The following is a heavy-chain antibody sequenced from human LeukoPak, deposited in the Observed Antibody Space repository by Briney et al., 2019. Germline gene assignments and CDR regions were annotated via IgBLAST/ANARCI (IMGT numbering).Heavy chain of an antibody. J-gene: IGHJ6*02. CDR1: GFTFSSYW. V-gene: IGHV3-74*01. CDR2: IYSDGSST. D-gene: IGHD3-10*01. Sequence: GGSLRLSCAASGFTFSSYWMHWVRQAPGKGLVWVSRIYSDGSSTSYADSVKGRSTISRDNAKNTLYLQMNSLRAEDTAVYYCARDRGSYYYGSGSLYYYYYYGMDVWGQGTTVTVSS. CDR3: ARDRGSYYYGSGSLYYYYYYGMDV.